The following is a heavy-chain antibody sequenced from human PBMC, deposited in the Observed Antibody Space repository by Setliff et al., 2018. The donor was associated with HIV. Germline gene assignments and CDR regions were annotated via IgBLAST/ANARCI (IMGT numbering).Heavy chain of an antibody. CDR3: ARDNLYYNLYDGSPVYGMDV. CDR1: GFTFSSYS. V-gene: IGHV3-48*01. Sequence: PGGSLRLSCAASGFTFSSYSMNWVRQAPGKGLEWVSYINSGSSTIYYADSVKGRFTISRDNAKNSLYLQMNSLRGEDTAVYYCARDNLYYNLYDGSPVYGMDVWGQGTTVTVSS. J-gene: IGHJ6*02. CDR2: INSGSSTI. D-gene: IGHD3-3*01.